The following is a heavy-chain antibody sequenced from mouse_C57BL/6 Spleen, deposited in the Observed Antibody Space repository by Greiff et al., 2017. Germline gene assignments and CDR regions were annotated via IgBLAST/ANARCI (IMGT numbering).Heavy chain of an antibody. D-gene: IGHD2-1*01. CDR2: IYPRSGNT. J-gene: IGHJ4*01. CDR3: AREGRNYRAMDY. V-gene: IGHV1-81*01. Sequence: VQLVESGAELARPGASVKLSCKASGYTFTSYGISWVKQRTGQGLEWIGEIYPRSGNTYYNEKFKGKATLTADKSSRTAYMELRSLTSEDSAVYFCAREGRNYRAMDYWGQGTSVTVSS. CDR1: GYTFTSYG.